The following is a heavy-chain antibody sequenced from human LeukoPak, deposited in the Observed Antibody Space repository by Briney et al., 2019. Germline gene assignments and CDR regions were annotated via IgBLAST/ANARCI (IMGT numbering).Heavy chain of an antibody. CDR2: ISYDGSNK. V-gene: IGHV3-30*04. D-gene: IGHD6-19*01. CDR3: ANGYNSGWYYFDY. Sequence: GGSLRLSCAASGFTFSSYAMHWVRQAPGKGLEWVAAISYDGSNKHYADSVKGRFTISRDNSKNTLYLQMNSLRAEDTAVYYCANGYNSGWYYFDYWGQGTLVTVSS. J-gene: IGHJ4*02. CDR1: GFTFSSYA.